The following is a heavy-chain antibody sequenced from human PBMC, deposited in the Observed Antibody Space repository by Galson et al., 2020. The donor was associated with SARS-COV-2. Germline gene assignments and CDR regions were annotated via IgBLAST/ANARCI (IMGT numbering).Heavy chain of an antibody. CDR2: IYKRVNT. D-gene: IGHD6-19*01. Sequence: ASETLSLTCTVSVGSINSSYWSWIRQSPGKGLEYIGYIYKRVNTDYNPSLKNRLTISSDTSQNQVSLKLTSVTAADTAVYFCARLSLVEVAVSHYYFDLWGQGVLVAVSS. CDR3: ARLSLVEVAVSHYYFDL. V-gene: IGHV4-4*09. CDR1: VGSINSSY. J-gene: IGHJ4*02.